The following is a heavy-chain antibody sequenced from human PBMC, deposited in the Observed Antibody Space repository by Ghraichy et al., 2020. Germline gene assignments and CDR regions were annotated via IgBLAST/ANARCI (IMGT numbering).Heavy chain of an antibody. CDR2: IYYYGNT. Sequence: SETLSLTCTVSGGSISSSSYFWGWIRQPPGKGLEWIGSIYYYGNTYYNPSLKSRVTISVDTSKNQFSLKLSSLTAADTAVYYCARHENIVVVTAARAFDIWGQGTMVTVSS. D-gene: IGHD2-21*02. J-gene: IGHJ3*02. CDR3: ARHENIVVVTAARAFDI. V-gene: IGHV4-39*01. CDR1: GGSISSSSYF.